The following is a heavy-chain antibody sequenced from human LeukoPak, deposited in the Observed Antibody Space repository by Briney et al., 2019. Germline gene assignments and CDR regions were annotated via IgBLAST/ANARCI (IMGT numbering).Heavy chain of an antibody. CDR3: AKYHFGSGTISY. D-gene: IGHD3-10*01. Sequence: PGGSLRLSCAASGFTFSSCAMSWVRQAPGKGLEWIGYIYYSGSTNYNPSLKGRVTISVDTSKNQFSLMLSSVTAADTAIYYCAKYHFGSGTISYWGQGTLVTVSS. V-gene: IGHV4-59*08. CDR2: IYYSGST. J-gene: IGHJ4*02. CDR1: GFTFSSCA.